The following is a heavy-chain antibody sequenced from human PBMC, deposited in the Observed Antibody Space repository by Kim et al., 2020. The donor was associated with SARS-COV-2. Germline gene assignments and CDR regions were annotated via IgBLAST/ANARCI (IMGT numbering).Heavy chain of an antibody. D-gene: IGHD1-7*01. CDR1: GASFSDYS. Sequence: SETLSLTCTLSGASFSDYSWTWIRQPPGKGLEWVGSVYHSGRTSYNSSLKSRVTISLDTSKNQISLKVISVTPADSAIYYCARDRVIHPKVELRKTYY. J-gene: IGHJ6*01. CDR3: ARDRVIHPKVELRKTYY. CDR2: VYHSGRT. V-gene: IGHV4-59*01.